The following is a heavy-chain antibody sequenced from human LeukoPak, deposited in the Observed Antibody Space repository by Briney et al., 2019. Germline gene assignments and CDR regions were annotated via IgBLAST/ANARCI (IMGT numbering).Heavy chain of an antibody. V-gene: IGHV4-38-2*01. CDR1: GYSYSVAHY. CDR3: ARLSGGSGTRGVVDY. J-gene: IGHJ4*02. D-gene: IGHD3-10*01. Sequence: AEPLSLTCGLSGYSYSVAHYWGWLRQPPGKRLERMGSVYHRGRTYYNPSIKSQPPLSVHTSKNQFSLKQNSVTAADDAAYYCARLSGGSGTRGVVDYWGQGTLVTVSS. CDR2: VYHRGRT.